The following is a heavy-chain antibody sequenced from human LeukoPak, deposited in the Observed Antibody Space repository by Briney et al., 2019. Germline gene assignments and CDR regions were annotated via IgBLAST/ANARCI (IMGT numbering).Heavy chain of an antibody. D-gene: IGHD4-17*01. J-gene: IGHJ4*02. Sequence: PGGSPRLSCAASGFTFSSYAMSWVRQAPGKGLEWVSAISGSGGSTYYADSVKGRFTISRDNSKNTLYLQMNSLRAEDTAVYYCAKGDGDYMYYFDYWGQGTLVTVSS. CDR3: AKGDGDYMYYFDY. V-gene: IGHV3-23*01. CDR2: ISGSGGST. CDR1: GFTFSSYA.